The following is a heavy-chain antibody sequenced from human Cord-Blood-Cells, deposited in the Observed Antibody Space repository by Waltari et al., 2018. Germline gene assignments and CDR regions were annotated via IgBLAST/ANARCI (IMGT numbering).Heavy chain of an antibody. CDR1: AFPFSSYA. CDR2: ISGSGGST. Sequence: EGQLVASGGGMVPPGGSLRLSCAASAFPFSSYAMSWARQAPGKGLEWVSAISGSGGSTYYADSVKGRFTISRDNSKNTLYLQMNSLRAEDTAVYYCAKDLTGNYWGQGTLVTVSS. V-gene: IGHV3-23*04. J-gene: IGHJ4*02. CDR3: AKDLTGNY.